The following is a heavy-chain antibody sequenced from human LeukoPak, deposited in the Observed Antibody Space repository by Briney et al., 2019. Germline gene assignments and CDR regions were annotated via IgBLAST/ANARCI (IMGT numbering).Heavy chain of an antibody. CDR1: GYTFTSYG. D-gene: IGHD6-6*01. J-gene: IGHJ5*02. Sequence: ASVKVSCKASGYTFTSYGVSWVRQAPGQGLEWMGWISAYNGNTNYAQKLQGRVTMTTDTSTSTAYMELRSLRSDDTAVYYCARDQGSSGLDWFDPWGQGTLVTVSS. V-gene: IGHV1-18*01. CDR3: ARDQGSSGLDWFDP. CDR2: ISAYNGNT.